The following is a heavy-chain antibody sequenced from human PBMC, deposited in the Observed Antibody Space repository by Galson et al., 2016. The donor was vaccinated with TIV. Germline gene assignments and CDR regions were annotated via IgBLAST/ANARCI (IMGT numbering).Heavy chain of an antibody. V-gene: IGHV3-30*18. J-gene: IGHJ4*02. CDR2: ISYDEKYK. Sequence: SLRLSCAASGFTFSSHGIHWVRQAPGKGLEWVAVISYDEKYKHYADSVKGRFTISRDNSKNMVYLQMNSLRPEDTAVYFCAKDPQIYGDYLLAYFDYWGQGILVTVSS. CDR1: GFTFSSHG. D-gene: IGHD4-17*01. CDR3: AKDPQIYGDYLLAYFDY.